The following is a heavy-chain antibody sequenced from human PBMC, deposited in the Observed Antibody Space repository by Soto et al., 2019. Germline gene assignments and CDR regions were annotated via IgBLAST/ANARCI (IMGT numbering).Heavy chain of an antibody. Sequence: DVQLVESGGGLVQPGGSLRLSCAASGFTVSSYDMHWVRQVAGKTLEWVSGITTTGDTYYADSVKGRFTVSRENAENSLYLHMNSLRVGDTAVYYCAKDLVGSTPYWGQGTLVTVSS. CDR1: GFTVSSYD. CDR3: AKDLVGSTPY. J-gene: IGHJ4*02. CDR2: ITTTGDT. V-gene: IGHV3-13*01. D-gene: IGHD2-15*01.